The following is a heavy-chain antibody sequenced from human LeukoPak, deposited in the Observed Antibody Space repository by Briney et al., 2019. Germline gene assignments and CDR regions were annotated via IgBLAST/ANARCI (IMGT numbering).Heavy chain of an antibody. CDR1: GGSVSSGSYY. J-gene: IGHJ4*02. CDR3: AGNIAVADRGDFDY. CDR2: MYYSGST. D-gene: IGHD6-19*01. Sequence: SETLSLICTVSGGSVSSGSYYWSWIRQPPGKRLEWIGYMYYSGSTNYNPSLKSRVTISVDTSKNQFSLKLSSVTAADTAVYYCAGNIAVADRGDFDYWGQGTLVTVSS. V-gene: IGHV4-61*01.